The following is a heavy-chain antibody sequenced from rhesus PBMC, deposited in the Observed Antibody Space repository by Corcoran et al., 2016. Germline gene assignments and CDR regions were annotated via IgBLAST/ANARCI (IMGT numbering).Heavy chain of an antibody. J-gene: IGHJ6*01. CDR3: ARGLVGSQGS. CDR1: GASISSYW. CDR2: INGNSGST. V-gene: IGHV4-80*01. D-gene: IGHD3-34*01. Sequence: QVQLQESGPGLVKPSETLSLTCAVSGASISSYWWSWIHQPPGKGLEWIGEINGNSGSTYYNPSLKSRVTISKDASKNQFSLKLSSVTAADTAVYYCARGLVGSQGSWGQGVVVTVSS.